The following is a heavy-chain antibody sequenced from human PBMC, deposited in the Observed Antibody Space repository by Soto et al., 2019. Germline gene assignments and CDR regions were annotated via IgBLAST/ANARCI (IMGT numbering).Heavy chain of an antibody. CDR2: INPSGGST. CDR1: GYTFTNYY. CDR3: AKTYGFLGGYYFDY. D-gene: IGHD3-16*01. Sequence: QVQLVQSGAEVKKPGASVKVSCEASGYTFTNYYIHWVRQAPGQGLEWMAVINPSGGSTRYAQKSQGRVTMTRDTSTSTVYMELSSLRSEDTAVYYCAKTYGFLGGYYFDYWGQGTLVTVSS. J-gene: IGHJ4*02. V-gene: IGHV1-46*01.